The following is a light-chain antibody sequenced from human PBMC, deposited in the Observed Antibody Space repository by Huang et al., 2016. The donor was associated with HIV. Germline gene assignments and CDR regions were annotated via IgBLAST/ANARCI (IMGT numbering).Light chain of an antibody. CDR3: QQRSAWPRT. CDR1: QSVFSY. J-gene: IGKJ2*01. Sequence: ELVLTQSPATLSLSPGESAKLSCRTSQSVFSYLAWYQQRPGQAPRLLIYDASNRATGVSARFSGSGSGTDFALTISSLESEDFAVYYCQQRSAWPRTFGQGTKLEI. CDR2: DAS. V-gene: IGKV3-11*01.